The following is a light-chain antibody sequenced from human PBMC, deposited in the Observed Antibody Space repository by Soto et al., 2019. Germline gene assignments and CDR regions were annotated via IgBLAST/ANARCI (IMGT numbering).Light chain of an antibody. J-gene: IGKJ5*01. CDR1: QNINSW. Sequence: DTPMTQSPSTLSASVGDRVTITCRASQNINSWLAWYQQKPGKAPNLLMYKASSLESGVPSRFSGSGSGTEFTLTISSLQLDDFATYYCQQYNSYPITFGQGTRLEIK. V-gene: IGKV1-5*03. CDR3: QQYNSYPIT. CDR2: KAS.